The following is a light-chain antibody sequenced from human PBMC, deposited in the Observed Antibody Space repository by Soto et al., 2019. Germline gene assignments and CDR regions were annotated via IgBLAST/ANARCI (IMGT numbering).Light chain of an antibody. J-gene: IGKJ3*01. CDR1: QDITNS. Sequence: DIQMTQSPPSLSASVGDTVIISCQASQDITNSLNWYQQKPGKAPKLLIYDVSNLETGVPSRFSGRGYGTDFTFTITGLQTDDVATYYCQQYENPPITFGPGTKVQIK. CDR3: QQYENPPIT. CDR2: DVS. V-gene: IGKV1-33*01.